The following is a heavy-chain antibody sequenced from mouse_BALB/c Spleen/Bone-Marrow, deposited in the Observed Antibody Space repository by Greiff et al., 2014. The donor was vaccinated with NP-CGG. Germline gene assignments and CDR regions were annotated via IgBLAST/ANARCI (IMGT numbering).Heavy chain of an antibody. J-gene: IGHJ3*01. Sequence: EVQLVESGPELEKPGASVKMSCKASGYSFTDYNMNWVKQSNGKSLEWIGNIDPSYGGTTYNQKFKGKATLTVDKSSSTVCMQLKSLTSEDAAVYYCARGHDGYRTGFAYWGQGTLVTVSA. V-gene: IGHV1S135*01. D-gene: IGHD2-3*01. CDR1: GYSFTDYN. CDR3: ARGHDGYRTGFAY. CDR2: IDPSYGGT.